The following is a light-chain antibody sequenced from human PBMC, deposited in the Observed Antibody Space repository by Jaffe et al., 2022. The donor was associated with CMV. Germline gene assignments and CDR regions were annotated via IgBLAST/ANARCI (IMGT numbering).Light chain of an antibody. J-gene: IGKJ3*01. CDR1: QTILYSSNNQNH. CDR2: WAS. V-gene: IGKV4-1*01. CDR3: QQYYTTPFT. Sequence: DIVMTQSPDSLAVSLGERATFNCKSSQTILYSSNNQNHLAWYQLKPGQSPKLLIYWASTRGSGVPDRFSGSGSGTDFNLTISSLQAEDVALYYCQQYYTTPFTFGPGTKVDI.